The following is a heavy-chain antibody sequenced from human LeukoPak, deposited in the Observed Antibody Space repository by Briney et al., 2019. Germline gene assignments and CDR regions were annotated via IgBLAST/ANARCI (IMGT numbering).Heavy chain of an antibody. CDR2: INPNSGGT. D-gene: IGHD2-15*01. CDR3: AIFSGYCSGGSCYPNAFDI. CDR1: GYTFTGYY. Sequence: ASVKVSCKASGYTFTGYYMHWVRQAPGQGLEWMGWINPNSGGTNYAQKFQGWVTMTRDTSISTAYMELSRLRSDDTGVYYCAIFSGYCSGGSCYPNAFDIWGQGTMVTVSS. J-gene: IGHJ3*02. V-gene: IGHV1-2*04.